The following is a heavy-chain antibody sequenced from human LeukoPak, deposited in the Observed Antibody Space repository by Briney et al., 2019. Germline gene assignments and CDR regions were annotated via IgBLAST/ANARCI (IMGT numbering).Heavy chain of an antibody. CDR1: GGSISSYY. J-gene: IGHJ3*02. Sequence: SETLSLTCTVSGGSISSYYWSWIRQPPGKGLEGIGYIYYSGSTNYNPSLKSRVTISVDTSKNQFSLKLSSVTAADTAVYYCASVRYSSSWYGAFDIWGQGTMVTVSS. CDR3: ASVRYSSSWYGAFDI. CDR2: IYYSGST. V-gene: IGHV4-59*01. D-gene: IGHD6-13*01.